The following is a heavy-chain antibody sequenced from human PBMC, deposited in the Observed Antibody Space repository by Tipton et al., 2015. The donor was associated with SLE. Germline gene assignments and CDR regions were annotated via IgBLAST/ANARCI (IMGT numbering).Heavy chain of an antibody. J-gene: IGHJ5*02. CDR1: GGSFSSYY. CDR2: VNHSGST. CDR3: AKAAGCSSSWYCGGWFDP. Sequence: TLSLTCAVYGGSFSSYYWSWIRQPPGKGLEWIGEVNHSGSTNYNPSLKSRVTISVDSSKNQFSLKLSSVTAADTAVYYCAKAAGCSSSWYCGGWFDPWGQGTLVTASS. V-gene: IGHV4-34*01. D-gene: IGHD6-13*01.